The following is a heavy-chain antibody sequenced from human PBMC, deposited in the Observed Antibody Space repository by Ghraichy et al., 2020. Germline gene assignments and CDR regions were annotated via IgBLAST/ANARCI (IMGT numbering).Heavy chain of an antibody. Sequence: GGSLRLSCAASGFTFSNAWMSWVRQAPGKGLEWVGRIKSKTDGGTTDYAAPVKGRFTISSDDSKNTLYLQMNSLKTEDTAVYYCTARYGDYVVPYYYYYGMDVWGQGTTVTVSS. D-gene: IGHD4-17*01. CDR1: GFTFSNAW. V-gene: IGHV3-15*01. CDR3: TARYGDYVVPYYYYYGMDV. CDR2: IKSKTDGGTT. J-gene: IGHJ6*02.